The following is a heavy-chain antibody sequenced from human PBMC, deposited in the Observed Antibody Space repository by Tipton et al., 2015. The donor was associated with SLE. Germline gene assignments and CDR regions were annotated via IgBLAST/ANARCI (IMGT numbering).Heavy chain of an antibody. J-gene: IGHJ4*01. CDR3: TREYGPIDDSSSGYYTDN. Sequence: RSLRLSCTTSGFTFRYYAMSWVRQAPGKGLEWIGFIRSTSYGGTMEYAASVKGRFKISRDDSKSITYLQMNSLKTQDTAVYYCTREYGPIDDSSSGYYTDNWGHGTLVTVSS. D-gene: IGHD3-3*01. CDR1: GFTFRYYA. CDR2: IRSTSYGGTM. V-gene: IGHV3-49*04.